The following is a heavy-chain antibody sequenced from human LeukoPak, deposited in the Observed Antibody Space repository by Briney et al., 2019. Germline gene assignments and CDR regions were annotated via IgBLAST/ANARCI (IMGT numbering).Heavy chain of an antibody. CDR2: ISYDGSNK. J-gene: IGHJ4*02. CDR3: AKDCSGGSCYYFDH. Sequence: GGSLRLSCAASGFTFSSYGMHWVRQAPGKGLEWVAVISYDGSNKYYADSVKGRFTISRDNSKNTLYLQMNSLRAEDTAVYYCAKDCSGGSCYYFDHWGQGTLVTVSS. CDR1: GFTFSSYG. D-gene: IGHD2-15*01. V-gene: IGHV3-30*18.